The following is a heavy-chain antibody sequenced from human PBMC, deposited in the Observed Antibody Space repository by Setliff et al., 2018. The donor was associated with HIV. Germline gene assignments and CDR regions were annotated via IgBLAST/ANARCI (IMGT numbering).Heavy chain of an antibody. V-gene: IGHV1-69*05. J-gene: IGHJ5*02. Sequence: SVKVSCKASGGTFSSYAISWVRQAPGQGLEWMGGIIPIFGTANYAQKFQGRVRITTDESTSTAYMELSSLRSEDTAVYYCARGITMVRGPEENWFDPWGQGTLVTVSS. CDR2: IIPIFGTA. CDR1: GGTFSSYA. CDR3: ARGITMVRGPEENWFDP. D-gene: IGHD3-10*01.